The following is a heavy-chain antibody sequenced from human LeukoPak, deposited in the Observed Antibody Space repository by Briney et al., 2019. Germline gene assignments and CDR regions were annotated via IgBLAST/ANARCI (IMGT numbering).Heavy chain of an antibody. J-gene: IGHJ4*02. CDR2: ISYDGSTT. CDR3: ARDKYKTGPDY. Sequence: GKSLRLSCAASGFTFSSIAMHWVRQAPGKGLEWVAVISYDGSTTYYADSVKGRFTISRDNSKSTLYLQMNSLRAEDTAVYHCARDKYKTGPDYWGQGTLVTVSS. CDR1: GFTFSSIA. V-gene: IGHV3-30-3*01. D-gene: IGHD1-14*01.